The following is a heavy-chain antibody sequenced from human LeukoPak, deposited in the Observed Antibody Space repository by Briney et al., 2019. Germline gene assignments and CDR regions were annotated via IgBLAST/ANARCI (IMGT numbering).Heavy chain of an antibody. CDR3: AKRYSDGGFDP. Sequence: SGGSLRLSCVASGLTFSNSAMTWVRQGPGKGLEWVSSISGETNNTYYSDSMKGRFTVSRDNSKNTVFLQMNDLTIEDTAIYYCAKRYSDGGFDPWGQGTLVTVSS. V-gene: IGHV3-23*01. CDR1: GLTFSNSA. CDR2: ISGETNNT. J-gene: IGHJ5*02. D-gene: IGHD3-10*01.